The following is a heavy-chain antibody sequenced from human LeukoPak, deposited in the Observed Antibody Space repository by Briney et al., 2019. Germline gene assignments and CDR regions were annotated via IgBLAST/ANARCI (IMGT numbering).Heavy chain of an antibody. J-gene: IGHJ4*02. Sequence: ASVKVSCKASGYTFPGYYMYWVRPAPGQGVEWMGWINPNRGATNYAEKVQGRVTMTRDKSISTGHMELSRPRSDATAVYYCMAPAGSGWAFDFWGQGTLVTVSS. V-gene: IGHV1-2*02. D-gene: IGHD2-15*01. CDR1: GYTFPGYY. CDR3: MAPAGSGWAFDF. CDR2: INPNRGAT.